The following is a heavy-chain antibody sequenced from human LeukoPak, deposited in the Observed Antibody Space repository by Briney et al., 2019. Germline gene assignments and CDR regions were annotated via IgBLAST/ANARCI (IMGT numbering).Heavy chain of an antibody. J-gene: IGHJ4*02. D-gene: IGHD6-13*01. CDR1: GYSFTTYA. CDR3: AREAPSSTWSFDN. CDR2: ITPGNGNT. V-gene: IGHV1-3*01. Sequence: SVKVSCKASGYSFTTYALHWVRQAPGQRPEWMGWITPGNGNTKYSQKFQGRVAITRDTTASTASLDLSSLRSEDTAVYYCAREAPSSTWSFDNWGQGTLVTVSS.